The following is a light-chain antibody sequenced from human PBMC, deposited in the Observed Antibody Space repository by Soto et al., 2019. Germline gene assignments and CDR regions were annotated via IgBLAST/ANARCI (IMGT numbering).Light chain of an antibody. V-gene: IGLV2-14*01. J-gene: IGLJ1*01. CDR1: SSDVGRYNY. CDR3: NSYTSSSTYV. Sequence: QSVLTQPASVSGSPGQSITISCTGTSSDVGRYNYVSWYQQHPGKALKLIIYDVSNRPSGVSNRFSGSKSGNTASLTISGLQAEDEADYYCNSYTSSSTYVFGTGTKVTVL. CDR2: DVS.